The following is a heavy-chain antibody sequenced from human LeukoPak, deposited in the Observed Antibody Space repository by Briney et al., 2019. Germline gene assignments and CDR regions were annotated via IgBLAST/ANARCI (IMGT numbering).Heavy chain of an antibody. V-gene: IGHV1-2*02. D-gene: IGHD3-22*01. CDR2: INPNSGGT. Sequence: ASVKVSCKASGYTFTGYYMHWVRPAPGQGLEWMGWINPNSGGTNYAQKFQGRVTMTRDTSISTAYMELSRLRSDDTAVYYCARDYYDSSGHDYWGQGTLVTVSS. CDR1: GYTFTGYY. J-gene: IGHJ4*02. CDR3: ARDYYDSSGHDY.